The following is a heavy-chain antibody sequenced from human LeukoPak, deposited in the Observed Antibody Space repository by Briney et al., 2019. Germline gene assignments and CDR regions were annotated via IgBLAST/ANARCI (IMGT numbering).Heavy chain of an antibody. D-gene: IGHD6-19*01. CDR3: ASGVYSSGWYLDY. CDR1: GFTFSSYG. J-gene: IGHJ4*02. Sequence: GGSLRLSCAASGFTFSSYGMHWVRQAPGKGLEWVAVIRHDGSHKYYADSVTGRFTISRDNSKNTLYLQMNSLRAEDTAVYYCASGVYSSGWYLDYWGQGTLVTVSS. V-gene: IGHV3-33*08. CDR2: IRHDGSHK.